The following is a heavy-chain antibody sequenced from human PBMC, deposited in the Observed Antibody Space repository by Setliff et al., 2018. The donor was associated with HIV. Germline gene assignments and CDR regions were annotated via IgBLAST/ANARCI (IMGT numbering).Heavy chain of an antibody. J-gene: IGHJ2*01. Sequence: SETLSLTCTVSGDSMTSGSYYWTWLRQPAGKRLEWIVRVTVNGATEYNPSLQSRVTISVDTSENQFSLKVTSVTAADTATYYCARGNPFDRWGRGTLVTVSS. CDR1: GDSMTSGSYY. V-gene: IGHV4-61*02. CDR3: ARGNPFDR. CDR2: VTVNGAT. D-gene: IGHD4-4*01.